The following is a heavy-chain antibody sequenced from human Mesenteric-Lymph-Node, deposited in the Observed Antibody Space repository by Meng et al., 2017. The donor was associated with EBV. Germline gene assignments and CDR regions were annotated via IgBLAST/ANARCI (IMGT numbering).Heavy chain of an antibody. Sequence: VQLQESGPGLGMPSGTLALTCFVSGGSISSSNWWSWVRQSPGKGLEWIGEIYHGGSTNYNPSLKSRVTMSVDKSQNQFSLKLTSVTAADRAIYYCARGEIVRGEWYFDLWGRGTLVTVSS. CDR1: GGSISSSNW. CDR2: IYHGGST. V-gene: IGHV4-4*02. J-gene: IGHJ2*01. D-gene: IGHD1-26*01. CDR3: ARGEIVRGEWYFDL.